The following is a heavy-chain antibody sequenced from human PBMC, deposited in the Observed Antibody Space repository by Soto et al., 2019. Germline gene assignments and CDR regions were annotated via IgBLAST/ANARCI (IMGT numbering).Heavy chain of an antibody. CDR3: ASPSTTGTTDY. J-gene: IGHJ4*02. V-gene: IGHV3-7*01. CDR1: GFTFSDYW. Sequence: EVQLVESGGDLVQPGGSLRLSCGVSGFTFSDYWMRWVRQAPGKGLEWVATIREDGGAKYYVDSVKGRFTISRDNARNSLFLQMNGLGAEDTAVYYCASPSTTGTTDYWGQGTLVTVSS. CDR2: IREDGGAK. D-gene: IGHD1-7*01.